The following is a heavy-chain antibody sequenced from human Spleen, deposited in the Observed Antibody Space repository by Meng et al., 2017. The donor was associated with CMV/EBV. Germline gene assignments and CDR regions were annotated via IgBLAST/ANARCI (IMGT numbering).Heavy chain of an antibody. V-gene: IGHV4-39*07. CDR1: GGSISSTSYY. CDR3: ARGVGDPGYFDY. CDR2: IYYSGSS. D-gene: IGHD3-10*01. J-gene: IGHJ4*02. Sequence: SETLSLTCTVSGGSISSTSYYWGWIRQPPGKGLEWIGSIYYSGSSYHNPSLKSRVTISIDTSKNQFSLKLSSVTAADTAVYYCARGVGDPGYFDYWGQGTLVTVSS.